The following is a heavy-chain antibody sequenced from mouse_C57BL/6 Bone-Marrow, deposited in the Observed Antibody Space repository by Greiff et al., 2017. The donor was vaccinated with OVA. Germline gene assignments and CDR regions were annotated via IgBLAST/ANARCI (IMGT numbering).Heavy chain of an antibody. CDR2: FYPGSGSI. CDR1: GYTFTEYT. D-gene: IGHD1-1*01. V-gene: IGHV1-62-2*01. CDR3: ARHDLITTVVARGAMDY. J-gene: IGHJ4*01. Sequence: VQLQQSGAELVKPGASVKLSCKASGYTFTEYTIHWVKQRSGQGLEWIGWFYPGSGSIKYHEKFKDKAKLTADKYSSRVYMEISRLISEDCAVYVCARHDLITTVVARGAMDYWGQGTSVTVSS.